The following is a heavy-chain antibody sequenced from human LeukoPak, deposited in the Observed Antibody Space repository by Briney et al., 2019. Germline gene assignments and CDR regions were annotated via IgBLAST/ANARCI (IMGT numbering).Heavy chain of an antibody. V-gene: IGHV1-46*01. CDR2: IYPRDGST. CDR3: ARDQEGFDY. J-gene: IGHJ4*02. CDR1: GYTFTSNY. Sequence: GASVKVSCKASGYTFTSNYIHWVRQAPGQGLEWMGMIYPRDGSTSYAQKFQGRVTVTRDTSTSTVHMELSGPRSEDTAVYYCARDQEGFDYWGQGNLVTVSS.